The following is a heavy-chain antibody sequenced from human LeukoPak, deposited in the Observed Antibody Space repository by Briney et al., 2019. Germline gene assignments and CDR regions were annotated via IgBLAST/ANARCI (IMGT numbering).Heavy chain of an antibody. CDR3: AKVERKLRYFDWSPGAFDI. V-gene: IGHV3-23*01. D-gene: IGHD3-9*01. CDR1: GFTFSSYG. CDR2: ISGSGGST. Sequence: GGTLRLSCAASGFTFSSYGMSWVRQAPGKGLEWVSAISGSGGSTYYADSVKGRFTISRDNSKNTLYLQMNSLRAEDTAVYYCAKVERKLRYFDWSPGAFDIWGQGTMVTVSS. J-gene: IGHJ3*02.